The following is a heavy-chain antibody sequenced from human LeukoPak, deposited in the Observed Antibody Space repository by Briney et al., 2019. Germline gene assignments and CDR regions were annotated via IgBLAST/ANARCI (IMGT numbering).Heavy chain of an antibody. CDR3: AGVVITNAEYFQH. CDR2: IIPIFGTA. D-gene: IGHD3-22*01. V-gene: IGHV1-69*05. CDR1: GGTFGSYA. Sequence: SVKVSCKASGGTFGSYAISWVRQAPGQGLEWMGRIIPIFGTANYAQKFQGRVTITTDESTSTAYMELSSLRSEDTAVYYCAGVVITNAEYFQHWGQGTLVTVSS. J-gene: IGHJ1*01.